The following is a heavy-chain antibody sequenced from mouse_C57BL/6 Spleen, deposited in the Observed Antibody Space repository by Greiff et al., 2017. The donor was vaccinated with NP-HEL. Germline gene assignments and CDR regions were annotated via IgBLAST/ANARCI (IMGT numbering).Heavy chain of an antibody. V-gene: IGHV1-18*01. CDR2: INPNNGGT. CDR1: GYTFTDYN. J-gene: IGHJ4*01. CDR3: ARRTTVGGAMDY. D-gene: IGHD1-1*01. Sequence: VQLKESGPELVKPGASVKIPCKASGYTFTDYNMDWVKQSHGKSLEWIGDINPNNGGTIYNQKFKGKATLTVDKSSSTAYMELRSLTSEDTAVYYCARRTTVGGAMDYWGQGTSVTVSS.